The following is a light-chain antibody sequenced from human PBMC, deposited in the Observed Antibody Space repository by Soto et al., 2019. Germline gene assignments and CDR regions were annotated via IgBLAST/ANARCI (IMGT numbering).Light chain of an antibody. V-gene: IGLV1-51*02. CDR3: GTWDSSLSAAFYV. J-gene: IGLJ1*01. CDR2: ENN. Sequence: QPELTQPPSVSAAPGQKVTISCSGSSSNIGNNYVSWYQQLPGTAPKLLIYENNKRPSGIPDRFSGSKSGTSATLGITGLQTGDEADYYCGTWDSSLSAAFYVFGTGTKVTVL. CDR1: SSNIGNNY.